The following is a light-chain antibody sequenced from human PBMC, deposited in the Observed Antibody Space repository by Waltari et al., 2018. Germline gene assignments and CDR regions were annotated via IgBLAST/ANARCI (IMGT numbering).Light chain of an antibody. Sequence: DIVMTQSPSYLSASVGDTVTITCRASQSINNYLTWYQQKPGKAPILLIYATYTLQSGVPSRFSGSGSGTDFTLTISNLQPEDFATYYCQQSYSLLRLTFGGGTKVDIK. J-gene: IGKJ4*01. V-gene: IGKV1-39*01. CDR3: QQSYSLLRLT. CDR2: ATY. CDR1: QSINNY.